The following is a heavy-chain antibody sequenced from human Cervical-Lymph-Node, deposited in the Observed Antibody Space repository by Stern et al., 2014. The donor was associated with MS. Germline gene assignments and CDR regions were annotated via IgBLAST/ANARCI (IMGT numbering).Heavy chain of an antibody. Sequence: QVQLVESGPGLVKPSETLSLTCTVSGGSISSYYWSWIRQPPGKGLEWIGYIYYSGSTNYNPSLKSRVTISVDTSKNQFSLKLSSVTAADTAVYYCARGPYYYDSSGYYYDYYYYYYGMDVWGQGTTVTVSS. CDR2: IYYSGST. V-gene: IGHV4-59*01. CDR1: GGSISSYY. J-gene: IGHJ6*02. D-gene: IGHD3-22*01. CDR3: ARGPYYYDSSGYYYDYYYYYYGMDV.